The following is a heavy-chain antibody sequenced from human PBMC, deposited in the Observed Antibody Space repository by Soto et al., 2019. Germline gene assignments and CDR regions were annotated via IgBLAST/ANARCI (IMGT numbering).Heavy chain of an antibody. V-gene: IGHV3-15*07. CDR2: VKSKNDGGTT. CDR1: GFTFSNAW. J-gene: IGHJ4*01. D-gene: IGHD3-22*01. CDR3: TTDSYITSIIVRFDY. Sequence: GGSLRLSCAASGFTFSNAWINWVRQAPGKGMEWVGRVKSKNDGGTTDFAAPVKGRFAISRDDSKNMVYLEMNSLQTEDTAIYYCTTDSYITSIIVRFDYWGHGTLVTVSS.